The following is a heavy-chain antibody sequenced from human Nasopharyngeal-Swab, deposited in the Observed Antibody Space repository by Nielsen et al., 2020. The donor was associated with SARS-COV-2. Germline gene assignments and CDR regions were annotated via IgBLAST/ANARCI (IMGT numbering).Heavy chain of an antibody. D-gene: IGHD4-17*01. CDR3: ARDLTPTTVTTLHFDS. V-gene: IGHV3-21*01. CDR1: GFIFSAYS. J-gene: IGHJ4*02. Sequence: LPCAASGFIFSAYSMNWVRQALGKRLEWVSSITSSSNSIYYADSVKGRFTISRDNAKESLYLQMDNLRADDTAVYYCARDLTPTTVTTLHFDSWGQGTLVTVSS. CDR2: ITSSSNSI.